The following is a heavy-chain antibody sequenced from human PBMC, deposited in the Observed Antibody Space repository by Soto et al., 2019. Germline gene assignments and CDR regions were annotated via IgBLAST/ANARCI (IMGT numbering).Heavy chain of an antibody. J-gene: IGHJ6*02. CDR1: GFTFSIYA. CDR3: AKHLYCSRTSCYTYYYYYGMDV. CDR2: ISGSGGST. V-gene: IGHV3-23*01. Sequence: PGGSLRLSCAASGFTFSIYAMSWVRQAPGKGLDLVSAISGSGGSTYYADSVKGRFTISRDNSKNTLYLQTNSLRADDTAVYYCAKHLYCSRTSCYTYYYYYGMDVWGQGTTVTVSS. D-gene: IGHD2-2*02.